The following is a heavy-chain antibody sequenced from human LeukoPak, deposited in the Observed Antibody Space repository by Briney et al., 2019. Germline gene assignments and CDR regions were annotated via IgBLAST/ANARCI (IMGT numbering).Heavy chain of an antibody. J-gene: IGHJ4*02. D-gene: IGHD5-12*01. CDR3: AKDRLRGYSGYEGGGDFDY. CDR2: ISWNSGSI. Sequence: GGSLRLSCAASGFTFDDYAMHWVRQAPGKGLEWVSGISWNSGSIGYADFVKGRFTISRDNAKNSLYLQMNSLRAEDTAFYYCAKDRLRGYSGYEGGGDFDYWGQGTLVTVSS. V-gene: IGHV3-9*01. CDR1: GFTFDDYA.